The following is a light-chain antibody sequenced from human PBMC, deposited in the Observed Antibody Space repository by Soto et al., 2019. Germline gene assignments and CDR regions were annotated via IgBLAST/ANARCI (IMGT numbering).Light chain of an antibody. CDR2: EVV. CDR3: SSYAGSNTGV. Sequence: QSVLTQPPSASGSPGQSVTISCTGTSSDVGGYDYVSWYQQYPGKAPKLIIYEVVKRPSGVPNRFSGSRSGSTASLTVSGLQAEDEADYYCSSYAGSNTGVFGGGTKVTV. CDR1: SSDVGGYDY. J-gene: IGLJ3*02. V-gene: IGLV2-8*01.